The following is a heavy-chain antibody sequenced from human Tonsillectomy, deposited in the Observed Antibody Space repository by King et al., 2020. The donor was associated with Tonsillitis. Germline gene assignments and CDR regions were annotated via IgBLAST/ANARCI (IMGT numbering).Heavy chain of an antibody. CDR3: ARDRDDILTGYYNGEPYFDY. Sequence: QVQLVESGSELKKPGASVKVSCKASGYTFTTYAMNWVRQAPGQGLEWMGWINPNTGNPTYAQGFTGRFVFSLDTSVSTAYLQISSLKAEDTAVYYCARDRDDILTGYYNGEPYFDYWGQGTLVTVSS. CDR1: GYTFTTYA. J-gene: IGHJ4*02. V-gene: IGHV7-4-1*02. CDR2: INPNTGNP. D-gene: IGHD3-9*01.